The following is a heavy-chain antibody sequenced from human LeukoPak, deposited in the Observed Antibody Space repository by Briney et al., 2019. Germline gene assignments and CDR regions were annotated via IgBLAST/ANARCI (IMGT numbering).Heavy chain of an antibody. J-gene: IGHJ4*02. CDR1: GFTFSSYG. V-gene: IGHV3-33*01. CDR3: ASIFYGDPDY. Sequence: GGSLRLSYAASGFTFSSYGMHWVRQAPGKGLEWVAVIWYDGSNKYYADSVKGRFTISRDNSKNTLYLQMNSLRAEDTAVYYCASIFYGDPDYWGQGTLVTVSS. CDR2: IWYDGSNK. D-gene: IGHD4-17*01.